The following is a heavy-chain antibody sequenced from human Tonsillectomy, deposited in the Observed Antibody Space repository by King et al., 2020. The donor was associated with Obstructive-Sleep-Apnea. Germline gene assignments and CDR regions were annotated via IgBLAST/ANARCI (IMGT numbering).Heavy chain of an antibody. V-gene: IGHV1-18*01. Sequence: QLVQSGAEVKKPGASVKVSCKASGYTFTSYDISWVRQAPGQGLEGMGWISVNNGNTKYAEKLQDRVTMTTDTSSTTAYMELRSLRSDDTAVYYCARDSPSGSAGYWGQGTLVTVSS. D-gene: IGHD3-10*01. CDR1: GYTFTSYD. CDR2: ISVNNGNT. J-gene: IGHJ4*02. CDR3: ARDSPSGSAGY.